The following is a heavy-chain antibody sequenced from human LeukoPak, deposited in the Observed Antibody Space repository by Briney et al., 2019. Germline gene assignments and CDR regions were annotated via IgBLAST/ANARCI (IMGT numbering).Heavy chain of an antibody. Sequence: GASVKVSRKASGYTFTSYDINWVRQATGQGLEWMGWMNPNSGSTGYAQKFRGRVTMTRNTSISTAYMELSSLRSEDTAVYYCARLPQGEPPKIPYLDYWGQGTLVTVSS. V-gene: IGHV1-8*01. J-gene: IGHJ4*02. CDR2: MNPNSGST. CDR3: ARLPQGEPPKIPYLDY. CDR1: GYTFTSYD. D-gene: IGHD3-16*01.